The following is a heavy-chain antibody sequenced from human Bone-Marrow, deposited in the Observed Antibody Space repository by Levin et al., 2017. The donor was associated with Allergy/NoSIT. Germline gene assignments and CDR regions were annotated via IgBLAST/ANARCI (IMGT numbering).Heavy chain of an antibody. V-gene: IGHV3-74*01. CDR1: GFTFNEYW. CDR2: INFDGSGT. Sequence: PGESLKISCAASGFTFNEYWMHWVREVPEKGLVWVSNINFDGSGTTYADSVKGRFTISRDNAKNTLYLQMNSLTADDTAVYYCARNNWGIDYWGQGTRVTVSS. CDR3: ARNNWGIDY. J-gene: IGHJ4*02. D-gene: IGHD7-27*01.